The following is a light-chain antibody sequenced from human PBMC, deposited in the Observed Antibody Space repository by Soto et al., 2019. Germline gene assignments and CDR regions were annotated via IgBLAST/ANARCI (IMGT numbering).Light chain of an antibody. CDR1: NSDIGAYNY. CDR3: VSYTSSSTLV. J-gene: IGLJ3*02. V-gene: IGLV2-14*01. Sequence: QSVLTQPASVSGSPGQSITLSCTGTNSDIGAYNYVSWYQQHPGKAPKLMIYEVSNRPSGVSHRFSGSKSGNTASLTISGLQAEDEATYYCVSYTSSSTLVSGGGTKVTAL. CDR2: EVS.